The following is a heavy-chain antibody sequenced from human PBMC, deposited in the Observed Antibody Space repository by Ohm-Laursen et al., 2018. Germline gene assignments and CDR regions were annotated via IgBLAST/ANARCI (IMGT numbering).Heavy chain of an antibody. Sequence: SLRLSCAASGFTFSSYGMHWVRQVPGKGLEWVANIKQDGSEKDSVDSVKGQFTISRDNAKNSLYLQMNSLRVEDTAVYYCARDLVAGCFDYWGQGTLVTVSS. J-gene: IGHJ4*02. D-gene: IGHD6-19*01. V-gene: IGHV3-7*01. CDR1: GFTFSSYG. CDR3: ARDLVAGCFDY. CDR2: IKQDGSEK.